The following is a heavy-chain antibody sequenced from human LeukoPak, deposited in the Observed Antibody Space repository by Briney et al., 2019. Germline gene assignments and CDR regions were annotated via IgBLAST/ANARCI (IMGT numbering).Heavy chain of an antibody. V-gene: IGHV4-59*12. CDR2: IYYSGST. J-gene: IGHJ5*02. Sequence: PSETLSLTCTVFGGSISSYYWSWIRQPPGKGLEWIGYIYYSGSTNYNPSLKSRVTISVDTSKNQFSLKLSSVTAADTAVYYCAREASYGPGNWFDPWGQGTLVTVSS. D-gene: IGHD5-18*01. CDR3: AREASYGPGNWFDP. CDR1: GGSISSYY.